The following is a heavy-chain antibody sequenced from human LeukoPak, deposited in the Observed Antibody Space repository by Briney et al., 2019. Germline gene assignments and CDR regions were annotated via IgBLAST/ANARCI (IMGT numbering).Heavy chain of an antibody. CDR1: GYTFTSYY. CDR2: INPSGGST. Sequence: ASVKVSCKASGYTFTSYYMHWVRQAPGQGLEWMGIINPSGGSTSYAQKFQGRVTMTRDTSTSTVYMELSSLRSEDTAVYYCARELNLGDILTGYDYWGQGTLVTVSS. V-gene: IGHV1-46*01. D-gene: IGHD3-9*01. J-gene: IGHJ4*02. CDR3: ARELNLGDILTGYDY.